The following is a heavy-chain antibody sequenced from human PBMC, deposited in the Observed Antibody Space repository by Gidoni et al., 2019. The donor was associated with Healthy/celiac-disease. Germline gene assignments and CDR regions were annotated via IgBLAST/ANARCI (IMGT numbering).Heavy chain of an antibody. Sequence: EVQLVESGGGLVQPGRSLRLSCAASGFTFDDYAMHWVRQAPGKGLEWVSGISWNSGSIGYADSVKGRFTISRDNAKNSLYLQMNSLRAEDTALYYCAKDVRGYSYGWFDYWGQGTLVTVSS. J-gene: IGHJ4*02. CDR1: GFTFDDYA. D-gene: IGHD5-18*01. V-gene: IGHV3-9*01. CDR2: ISWNSGSI. CDR3: AKDVRGYSYGWFDY.